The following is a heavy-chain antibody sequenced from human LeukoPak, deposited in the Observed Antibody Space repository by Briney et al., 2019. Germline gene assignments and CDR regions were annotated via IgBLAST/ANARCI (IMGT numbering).Heavy chain of an antibody. CDR2: IASDGSHT. Sequence: GRSLRLSCAASGFTFSTYFMHWVRQAPGKGLEWVADIASDGSHTFYVESVKGRFTISRDNSKNTLYLQMNSLRAEDTAVYFCARERQDTILHSGAFDIWGQGQWSPSLQ. V-gene: IGHV3-30-3*01. CDR1: GFTFSTYF. J-gene: IGHJ3*02. D-gene: IGHD2-21*01. CDR3: ARERQDTILHSGAFDI.